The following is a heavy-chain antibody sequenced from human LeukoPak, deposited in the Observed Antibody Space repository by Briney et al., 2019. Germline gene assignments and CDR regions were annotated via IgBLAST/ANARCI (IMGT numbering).Heavy chain of an antibody. V-gene: IGHV4-4*07. Sequence: PSETLSLTCTVSGGSISSYYWSWIRQPAGKGLEWIGRIYTSGSTNYNPSLKSRVTMSVDTSKNQFSLKLSSVTAADTAVYYCARGGRAYYCGSGSPMDVWGKGTTVTVSS. J-gene: IGHJ6*03. CDR2: IYTSGST. CDR1: GGSISSYY. CDR3: ARGGRAYYCGSGSPMDV. D-gene: IGHD3-10*01.